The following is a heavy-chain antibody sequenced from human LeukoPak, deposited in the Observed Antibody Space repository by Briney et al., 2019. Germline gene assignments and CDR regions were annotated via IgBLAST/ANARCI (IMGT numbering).Heavy chain of an antibody. CDR2: ISAYNGNT. V-gene: IGHV1-18*01. Sequence: ASVKVSCRASGYTFTSYGISWVRQAPGQGLEWMGWISAYNGNTNYAQKLQGRVTMTTDTSTSTAYMELRSLRSDDTAVYYCARAGAPAILTGYGYYGMDVRGQGTTVTVSS. CDR3: ARAGAPAILTGYGYYGMDV. J-gene: IGHJ6*02. D-gene: IGHD3-9*01. CDR1: GYTFTSYG.